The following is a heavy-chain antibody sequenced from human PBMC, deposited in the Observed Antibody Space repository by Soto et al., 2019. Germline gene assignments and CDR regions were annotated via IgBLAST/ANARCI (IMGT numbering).Heavy chain of an antibody. CDR3: AKTASITIFGVDPYYFDY. J-gene: IGHJ4*02. CDR1: GFTFSSYG. Sequence: AGGSLRLSCAASGFTFSSYGMHWVRQAPGKGLEWVAVISYDGSNKYYADSVKGRFTISRDNSKNTLYLQMNSLRAEDTAVYYCAKTASITIFGVDPYYFDYWGQGTLVTVSS. CDR2: ISYDGSNK. D-gene: IGHD3-3*01. V-gene: IGHV3-30*18.